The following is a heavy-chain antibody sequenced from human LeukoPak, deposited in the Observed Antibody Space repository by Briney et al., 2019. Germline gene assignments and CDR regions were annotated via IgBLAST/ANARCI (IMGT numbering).Heavy chain of an antibody. V-gene: IGHV5-51*01. CDR1: GYSFTSYW. CDR3: ARQSLKRGYSSSDY. Sequence: HGESLKISCKGSGYSFTSYWIGWVRQMPGKGLEWMGFIYPGDSDTRYSPSFQGQVTISADKSISTAYLQWSSLKASDTAMYYCARQSLKRGYSSSDYWGQGTLVTVSS. D-gene: IGHD6-6*01. CDR2: IYPGDSDT. J-gene: IGHJ4*02.